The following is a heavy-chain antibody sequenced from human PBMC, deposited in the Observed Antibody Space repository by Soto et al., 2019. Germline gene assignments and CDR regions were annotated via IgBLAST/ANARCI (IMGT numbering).Heavy chain of an antibody. V-gene: IGHV3-66*04. J-gene: IGHJ6*03. Sequence: EVQLVESGGGLVQPGGSLRLSCAASGFTVSSNYMSWVRQALGKGLEWVSVIYSGGSTYYAESVKFRFTISRDNSKQTLYLKMNRLRAEDTAVYYCARLTGDYSYYYFMDVWGKGPTVTVSS. CDR1: GFTVSSNY. D-gene: IGHD2-21*02. CDR2: IYSGGST. CDR3: ARLTGDYSYYYFMDV.